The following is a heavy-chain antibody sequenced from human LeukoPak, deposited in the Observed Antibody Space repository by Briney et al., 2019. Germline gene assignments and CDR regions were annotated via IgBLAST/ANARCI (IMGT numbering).Heavy chain of an antibody. D-gene: IGHD5-18*01. CDR1: GGSFSDYY. J-gene: IGHJ5*02. V-gene: IGHV4-34*01. Sequence: ASDTLSLTCAVYGGSFSDYYWSWVRQPPGKGLEWIGEINHSGSTNYNPSLKSRVTISVDTSKNQFSLKLSSVTAADTAVYYCARGVRGSIQLWFVLSNWFDPWGQGTLVTVSS. CDR3: ARGVRGSIQLWFVLSNWFDP. CDR2: INHSGST.